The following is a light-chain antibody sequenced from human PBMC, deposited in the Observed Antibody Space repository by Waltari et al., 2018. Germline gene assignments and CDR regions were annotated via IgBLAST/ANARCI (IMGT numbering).Light chain of an antibody. Sequence: QPALTQPASVSGSPGPSTTISCTGTTSDIGSYNLVPWYQHHPADFPKLIIYEVNKRPSGVSNRFSGSKSGNTASLTISGLQPEDEADYYCCSYGGASLRVFGGGTKVTVL. J-gene: IGLJ3*02. V-gene: IGLV2-23*02. CDR2: EVN. CDR3: CSYGGASLRV. CDR1: TSDIGSYNL.